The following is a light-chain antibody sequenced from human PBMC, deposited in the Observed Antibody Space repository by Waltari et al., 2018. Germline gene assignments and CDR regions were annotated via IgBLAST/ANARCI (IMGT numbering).Light chain of an antibody. CDR1: QSVSNSY. CDR3: QQYGSSPRT. Sequence: EVVLTQSPGTLSLSPGERATLSCKASQSVSNSYLAWYQQKLGQAPRRLIYGASSRATGIPDRFSGGGSGTDFALTISRLEPEDFAVYYCQQYGSSPRTFGQGTRLEIK. J-gene: IGKJ5*01. V-gene: IGKV3-20*01. CDR2: GAS.